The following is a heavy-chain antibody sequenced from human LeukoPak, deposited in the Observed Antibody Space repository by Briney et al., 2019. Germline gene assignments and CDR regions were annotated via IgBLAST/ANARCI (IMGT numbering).Heavy chain of an antibody. CDR2: IAWNGGRV. D-gene: IGHD4-17*01. Sequence: PGRSLRLSCAASGFTFDDYAMHWVRQVPGKGLEWVSGIAWNGGRVDYVGSVKGRFAISRDNAKNSLYLQMDSLRVEDTAFYYCVKDKSTVISLGGGYFDFWGQGTLVTVSS. V-gene: IGHV3-9*01. CDR3: VKDKSTVISLGGGYFDF. CDR1: GFTFDDYA. J-gene: IGHJ4*02.